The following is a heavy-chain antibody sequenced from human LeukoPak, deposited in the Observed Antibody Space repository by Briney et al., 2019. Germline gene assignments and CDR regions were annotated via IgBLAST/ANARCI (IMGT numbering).Heavy chain of an antibody. CDR2: INWNGGST. CDR3: ARAHYSGSFGY. Sequence: GGSLRLSCAASGFIFDDYGMSWVRQAPGKGLEWVSGINWNGGSTGYADSMKGRFTISRDNAKNSLYLQMNSLRAEDTALYYCARAHYSGSFGYWGQGTLVTVSS. J-gene: IGHJ4*02. V-gene: IGHV3-20*04. CDR1: GFIFDDYG. D-gene: IGHD1-26*01.